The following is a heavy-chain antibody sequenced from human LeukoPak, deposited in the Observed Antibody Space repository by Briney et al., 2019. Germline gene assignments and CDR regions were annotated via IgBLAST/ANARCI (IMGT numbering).Heavy chain of an antibody. J-gene: IGHJ4*02. CDR1: GFTFSSYA. D-gene: IGHD6-19*01. Sequence: GGSLRLSGAASGFTFSSYAMDWVRQAPGKGLGWVAVISYDGSNKYYADYAKGRFTISRDNSKNTLYLQMNSLRAEDTAVYYCARGYSSGLDSYWGQRTLVTAS. CDR3: ARGYSSGLDSY. V-gene: IGHV3-30-3*01. CDR2: ISYDGSNK.